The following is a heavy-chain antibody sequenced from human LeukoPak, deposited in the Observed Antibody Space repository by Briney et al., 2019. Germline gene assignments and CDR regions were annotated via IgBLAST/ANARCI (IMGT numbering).Heavy chain of an antibody. CDR2: IKPDGSEK. CDR3: AGSFGDVKMF. CDR1: GLNFRDQW. Sequence: GGSLRLSCAGSGLNFRDQWMSWLRQAPEKGPEWVAHIKPDGSEKYYVDSVKGRFIISRDDARNSLSLQMNSLRAEDTAVYYCAGSFGDVKMFWGQGTLVTVSS. J-gene: IGHJ4*01. V-gene: IGHV3-7*01. D-gene: IGHD3-10*01.